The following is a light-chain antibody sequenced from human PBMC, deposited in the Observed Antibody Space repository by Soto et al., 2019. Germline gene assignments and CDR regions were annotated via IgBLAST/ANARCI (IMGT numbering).Light chain of an antibody. CDR1: QSVSSSY. CDR3: QQYGNSRWT. V-gene: IGKV3-20*01. CDR2: GTS. J-gene: IGKJ1*01. Sequence: STQTPDPLSLTPGGRATLSCRATQSVSSSYLAWYQQTPGQAPRLLIYGTSNRATGIPDRFSGSGSGTDFTLTISRLEPEDFAVYYCQQYGNSRWTFGQGTKVDIK.